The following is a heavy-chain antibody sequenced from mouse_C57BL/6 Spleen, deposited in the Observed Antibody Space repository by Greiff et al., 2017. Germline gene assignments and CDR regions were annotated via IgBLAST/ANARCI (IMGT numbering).Heavy chain of an antibody. J-gene: IGHJ1*03. CDR1: GYTFTNYW. V-gene: IGHV1-63*01. D-gene: IGHD2-1*01. CDR2: IYPGGGYT. Sequence: VQLQQSGAELVRPGTSVKMSCKASGYTFTNYWIGWAKQRPGHGLEWIGDIYPGGGYTNYNEKFKGKATLTADKSSSTAYMQFSSLTSEDSAIYYCAIYYIGYFDVWGTGTTVTVSS. CDR3: AIYYIGYFDV.